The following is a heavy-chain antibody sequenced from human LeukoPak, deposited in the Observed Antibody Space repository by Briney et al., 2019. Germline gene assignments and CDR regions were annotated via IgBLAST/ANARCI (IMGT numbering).Heavy chain of an antibody. V-gene: IGHV4-39*07. J-gene: IGHJ6*02. CDR2: INHSGST. D-gene: IGHD2-2*01. CDR1: GGSIRSSYYY. CDR3: ARSSVVESNYYYYGMDV. Sequence: SETLSLTCTVSGGSIRSSYYYWGWIRQPPGKGLEWIGEINHSGSTNYNPSLKSRVAISVDTSKNQFSLRLSSVTAADTAVYYCARSSVVESNYYYYGMDVWGQGTTVTVSS.